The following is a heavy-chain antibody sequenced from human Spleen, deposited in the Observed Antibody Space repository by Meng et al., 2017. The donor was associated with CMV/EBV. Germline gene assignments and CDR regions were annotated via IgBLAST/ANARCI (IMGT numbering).Heavy chain of an antibody. D-gene: IGHD3-22*01. CDR3: ARDRVYYDSSGYYPY. J-gene: IGHJ4*02. CDR1: GYTFTSYG. CDR2: ISAYNGNT. Sequence: QVQLVQSGAEVKKPGASVKVSCKASGYTFTSYGISWVQQAPGQGLEWMGWISAYNGNTNYAQKLQGRVTMTTDTSTSTAYMELSRLRSDDTAVYYCARDRVYYDSSGYYPYWGQGTLVTVSS. V-gene: IGHV1-18*01.